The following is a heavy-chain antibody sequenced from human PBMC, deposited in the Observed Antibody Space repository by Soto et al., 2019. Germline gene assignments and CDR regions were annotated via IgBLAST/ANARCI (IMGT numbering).Heavy chain of an antibody. CDR2: MNPNSGNT. D-gene: IGHD2-2*01. CDR3: ARGPIVVVPAARTGPNWFDP. J-gene: IGHJ5*02. Sequence: ASVKVSCKASGYTFTSYDINWVRQATGQGLEWMGWMNPNSGNTGYAQKFQGRVTMTRNTSISTAYMELSSLRSEDTAVYYCARGPIVVVPAARTGPNWFDPWGQGTLVTVSS. CDR1: GYTFTSYD. V-gene: IGHV1-8*01.